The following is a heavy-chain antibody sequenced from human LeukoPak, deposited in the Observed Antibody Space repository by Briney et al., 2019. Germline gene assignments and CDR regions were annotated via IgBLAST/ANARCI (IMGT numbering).Heavy chain of an antibody. D-gene: IGHD3-10*01. CDR2: IYYSGST. J-gene: IGHJ4*02. Sequence: SETLSLTCTVSGGSISSYYWSWIRQHPGKGLEWIGYIYYSGSTYYNPSLKSRVTISVDTSKNQFSLKLSSVTAADTAVYYCARAVEYYYGSGSYYNVHYFDYWGQGTLVTVSS. V-gene: IGHV4-59*06. CDR1: GGSISSYY. CDR3: ARAVEYYYGSGSYYNVHYFDY.